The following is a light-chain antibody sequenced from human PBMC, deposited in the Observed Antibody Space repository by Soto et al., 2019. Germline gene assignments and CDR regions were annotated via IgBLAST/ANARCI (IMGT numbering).Light chain of an antibody. CDR1: QSVSSY. CDR3: QQRSNWPWT. V-gene: IGKV3-11*01. CDR2: DAS. Sequence: EIVLTQSPATLSLSPGERATLSCRASQSVSSYLAWYQQQLGQAPRLLIYDASNRATGIPARFSGSGSGTDFTLTISSLEPEDFAVYYCQQRSNWPWTFGQGTKVELK. J-gene: IGKJ1*01.